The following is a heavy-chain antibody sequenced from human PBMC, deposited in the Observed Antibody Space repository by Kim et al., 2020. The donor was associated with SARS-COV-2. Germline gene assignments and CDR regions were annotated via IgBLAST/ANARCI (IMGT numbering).Heavy chain of an antibody. CDR2: IIPIFGTA. CDR3: ARRPHTFGGPLGYFDL. V-gene: IGHV1-69*13. J-gene: IGHJ2*01. Sequence: SVKVSCKASGGTFSSYAISWVRQAPGQGLEWMGGIIPIFGTANYAQKFQGRVTITADESTSTAYMELSSLRSEDTAVYYCARRPHTFGGPLGYFDLWGRGTLVTVSS. CDR1: GGTFSSYA. D-gene: IGHD3-16*01.